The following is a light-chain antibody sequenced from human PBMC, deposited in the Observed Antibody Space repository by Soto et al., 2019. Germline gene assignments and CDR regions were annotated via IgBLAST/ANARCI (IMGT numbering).Light chain of an antibody. CDR3: TSYTSRSTLVV. Sequence: QSALTQPASVSGSPGQSITISCTGTSSDVGGYNYVSWYKQHPGKAPKLMIYDVSNRPSGVSDRFSGSKSGITASLTISGRQAEDEADYYCTSYTSRSTLVVFGGGTKLTVL. CDR2: DVS. J-gene: IGLJ2*01. V-gene: IGLV2-14*01. CDR1: SSDVGGYNY.